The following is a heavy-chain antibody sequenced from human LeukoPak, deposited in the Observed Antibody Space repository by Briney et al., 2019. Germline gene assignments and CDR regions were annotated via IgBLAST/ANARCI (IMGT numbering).Heavy chain of an antibody. V-gene: IGHV3-66*01. D-gene: IGHD2-2*01. CDR1: GFTVSSNY. CDR3: AREGYCSSTSCYLDAFDI. CDR2: IYSGGST. Sequence: GGSLRLSCAASGFTVSSNYMSWVRQAPGKGLEWASVIYSGGSTYYADSVKGRFTISRDNSKNTLYLQMSSLRAEDTAVYYCAREGYCSSTSCYLDAFDIWGQGTMVTVPS. J-gene: IGHJ3*02.